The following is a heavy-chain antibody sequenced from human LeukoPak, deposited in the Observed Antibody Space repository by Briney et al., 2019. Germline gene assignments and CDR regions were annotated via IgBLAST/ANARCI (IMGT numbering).Heavy chain of an antibody. CDR2: IYYSGYT. V-gene: IGHV4-59*01. J-gene: IGHJ6*03. Sequence: SETLSLTCTVSGGSISSYYWSWLRQPPGKGLKWLGNIYYSGYTTYSPSLRSRVTISVDTSKNQFSLKLSSVTAADTAVYYCARETSQKGAHYMDVWGKGTTITISS. CDR1: GGSISSYY. D-gene: IGHD3-16*01. CDR3: ARETSQKGAHYMDV.